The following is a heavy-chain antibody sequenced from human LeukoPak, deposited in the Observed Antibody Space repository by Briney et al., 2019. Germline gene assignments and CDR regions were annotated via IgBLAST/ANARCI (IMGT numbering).Heavy chain of an antibody. CDR3: ARGWGRGFRGGEDAFEM. CDR2: IHSSGST. J-gene: IGHJ3*02. Sequence: SETLSLTCSVSDGYISNYYLSWIRQPAGKRLEWIGRIHSSGSTSYNPSLKSRVTMSIDTSQSQFSLKLSSVTAADTAVYYCARGWGRGFRGGEDAFEMWGQGTLVTVSS. CDR1: DGYISNYY. V-gene: IGHV4-4*07. D-gene: IGHD3-16*01.